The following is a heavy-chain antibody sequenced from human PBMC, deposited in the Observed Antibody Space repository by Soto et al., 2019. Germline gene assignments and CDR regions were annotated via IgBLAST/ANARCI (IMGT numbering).Heavy chain of an antibody. CDR2: IGGSGGST. V-gene: IGHV3-23*01. CDR1: GFXXSXXX. CDR3: AKDGGSGWPLYFDY. D-gene: IGHD6-19*01. J-gene: IGHJ4*02. Sequence: GESLKISCXASGFXXSXXXXXXXXQAPGKGLEWVSAIGGSGGSTYCADSVKGRFTISRDNSKNTLYLQMNSLRAEDTAVYYCAKDGGSGWPLYFDYWGQGTLVTVSS.